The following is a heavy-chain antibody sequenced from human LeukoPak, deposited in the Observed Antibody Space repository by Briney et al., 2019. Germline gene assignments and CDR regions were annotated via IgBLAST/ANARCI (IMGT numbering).Heavy chain of an antibody. V-gene: IGHV3-21*03. D-gene: IGHD6-19*01. CDR2: ISSRSNYI. J-gene: IGHJ4*02. CDR1: GITFSTYS. CDR3: VRDKGTVAGSAIFDY. Sequence: GGSLRLSCAASGITFSTYSMSWVRQPPGKGLAWVSGISSRSNYIFYADAVKGRFTVSRDNAKSSLYLQMNSLRVEDTAVYYCVRDKGTVAGSAIFDYWGQGTLVTVSS.